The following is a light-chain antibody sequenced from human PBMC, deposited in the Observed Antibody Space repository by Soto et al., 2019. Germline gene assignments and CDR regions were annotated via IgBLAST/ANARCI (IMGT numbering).Light chain of an antibody. CDR2: GGS. J-gene: IGKJ1*01. Sequence: DIWLTQSPGALSLSPGERATLSCRASQSVSSNHLAWYQQKPGQAPRLLIYGGSTRATGIPVRLSGSGYGTEFTITISSMQSEDFEVYYCQQRSNWPRTFGQGTKVDIK. V-gene: IGKV3D-20*02. CDR3: QQRSNWPRT. CDR1: QSVSSNH.